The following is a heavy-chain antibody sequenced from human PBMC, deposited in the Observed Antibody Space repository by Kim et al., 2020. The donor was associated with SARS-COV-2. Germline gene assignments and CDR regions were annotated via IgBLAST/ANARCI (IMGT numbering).Heavy chain of an antibody. CDR3: VRERGSGHSSGWRDTFD. V-gene: IGHV3-11*04. J-gene: IGHJ3*01. Sequence: GGSLRLSCAVSGFTFSDYYMSWIRQAPGKGLEWVSLISGSAASIYYADSVKGRFTISRDNAKNSLYLQMSSLRAEDTAVYYCVRERGSGHSSGWRDTFD. CDR1: GFTFSDYY. D-gene: IGHD6-19*01. CDR2: ISGSAASI.